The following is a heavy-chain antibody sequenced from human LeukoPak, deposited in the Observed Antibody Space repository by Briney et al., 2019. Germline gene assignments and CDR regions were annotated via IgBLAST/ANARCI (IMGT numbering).Heavy chain of an antibody. CDR2: ISSSGTTI. J-gene: IGHJ4*02. CDR1: GFTFSSYE. D-gene: IGHD3-10*01. Sequence: GGSLRLSCAASGFTFSSYEMNWVRRAPGKGLEWVSYISSSGTTIYYADSVRGRFTVSRDNAKNSLYLQMDSLSAEDTAVYYCASLRGVNRWGQGTLVTVSS. V-gene: IGHV3-48*03. CDR3: ASLRGVNR.